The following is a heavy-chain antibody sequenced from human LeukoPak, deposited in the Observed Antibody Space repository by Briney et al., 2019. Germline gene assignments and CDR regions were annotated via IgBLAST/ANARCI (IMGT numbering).Heavy chain of an antibody. CDR3: AKSYSSGWYPPLYYFDY. V-gene: IGHV3-23*01. J-gene: IGHJ4*02. Sequence: GGSLRLSCAASGFTFSSYAMSWVRQAPGKGLEWVSAISGSGGSTYYADYVKGRFTISRDNSKNTLYLQMNSLRAEDTAVYYCAKSYSSGWYPPLYYFDYWGQGTLVTVSS. CDR1: GFTFSSYA. D-gene: IGHD6-19*01. CDR2: ISGSGGST.